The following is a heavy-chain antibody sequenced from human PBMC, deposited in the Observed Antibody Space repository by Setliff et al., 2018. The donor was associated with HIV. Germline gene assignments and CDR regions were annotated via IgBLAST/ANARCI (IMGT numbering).Heavy chain of an antibody. J-gene: IGHJ3*02. Sequence: ASVKVSCKASGYTFTDNCIHWVRQAPGQGLEWMAWINSASGGTNYAQNFQGRVTVTRDTPINTVYLEVNGLKSDDTAVYYCARDYIYVFDIWGQGTMVTVSS. CDR2: INSASGGT. CDR3: ARDYIYVFDI. CDR1: GYTFTDNC. V-gene: IGHV1-2*02.